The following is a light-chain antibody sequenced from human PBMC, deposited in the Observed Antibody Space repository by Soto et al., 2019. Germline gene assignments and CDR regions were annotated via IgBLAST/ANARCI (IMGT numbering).Light chain of an antibody. V-gene: IGLV1-40*01. J-gene: IGLJ3*02. Sequence: QPVLTQPPSVSGAPGQRVTISCTGSSSNIGAGYDVHWYQQLPGTAPKLLIYGNSNRPSGVPDRFSGSKSGTSASLAITGLQAEDEAEFYCSSYRSSGALVFGGGTKLTVL. CDR2: GNS. CDR1: SSNIGAGYD. CDR3: SSYRSSGALV.